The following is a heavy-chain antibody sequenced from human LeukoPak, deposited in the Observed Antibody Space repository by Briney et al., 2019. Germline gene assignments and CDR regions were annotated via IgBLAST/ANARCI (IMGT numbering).Heavy chain of an antibody. D-gene: IGHD3-10*02. V-gene: IGHV3-48*03. CDR1: GFTFSSYE. CDR2: ISSSGSTI. Sequence: PGGSLRLSCAASGFTFSSYEMNWVRQAPGKGLEWVSYISSSGSTIYYEDSVEGRFTISRDNAKKSLYLQMNSLRAEDTAVYYCAELGITMTGGVWGKGTTVTISS. CDR3: AELGITMTGGV. J-gene: IGHJ6*04.